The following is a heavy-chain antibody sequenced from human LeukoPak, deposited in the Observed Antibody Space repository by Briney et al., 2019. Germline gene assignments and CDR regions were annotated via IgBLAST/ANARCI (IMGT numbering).Heavy chain of an antibody. V-gene: IGHV1-46*01. CDR1: GYTFTSYY. D-gene: IGHD6-19*01. J-gene: IGHJ4*02. CDR3: GRFKRVGSSGSPLDY. Sequence: PSVKVSCKASGYTFTSYYMHWVRQAPGQGLEWMGIINPSSGSTSYAQKFQGRVTMTRDTSTSTVYMELSSLRSEDTAVYYCGRFKRVGSSGSPLDYWGQGTLVA. CDR2: INPSSGST.